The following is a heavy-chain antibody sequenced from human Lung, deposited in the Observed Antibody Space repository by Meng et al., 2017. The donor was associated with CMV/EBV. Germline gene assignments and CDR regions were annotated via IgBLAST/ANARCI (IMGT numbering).Heavy chain of an antibody. CDR2: IYPGDFDT. CDR1: GYSFTKNW. CDR3: ARLGGDGYLDAFDF. J-gene: IGHJ3*01. Sequence: GGSXRLXXKATGYSFTKNWIGWVRQMPGKGLEWMGVIYPGDFDTRYSPSFRGQVTISADRSITTAYLQWSSLKASDTAMYYCARLGGDGYLDAFDFWGQGTMVXVSS. V-gene: IGHV5-51*01. D-gene: IGHD5-24*01.